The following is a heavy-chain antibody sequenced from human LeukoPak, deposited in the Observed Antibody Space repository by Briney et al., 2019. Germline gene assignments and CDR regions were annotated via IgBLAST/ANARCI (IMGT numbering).Heavy chain of an antibody. CDR3: AEGLGFWSGYYTPFDY. CDR1: GFTFSSYA. D-gene: IGHD3-3*01. Sequence: GGSLRLSCAASGFTFSSYAMSWVRQTPGKGLEWVSGITASGGSTYYADSVKGRFTISRDNSINTLNLQMNNLRAEDTAIYYCAEGLGFWSGYYTPFDYWGQGSSVTVSS. V-gene: IGHV3-23*01. CDR2: ITASGGST. J-gene: IGHJ4*02.